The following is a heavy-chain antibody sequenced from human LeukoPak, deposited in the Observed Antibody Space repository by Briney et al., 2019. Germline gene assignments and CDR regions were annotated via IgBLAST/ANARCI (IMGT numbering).Heavy chain of an antibody. J-gene: IGHJ6*03. D-gene: IGHD2-2*02. Sequence: GGSLRLSCAASGFTFSSYAMSWVRQAPGKGLEWVSAISGSGGSTYYADSVKGRFTISRDNSKNTLYLQMNSLRAEDTAVYYCAKGDCSTSCYTNYYYYYMDVWGKGTTVTVSS. CDR3: AKGDCSTSCYTNYYYYYMDV. V-gene: IGHV3-23*01. CDR2: ISGSGGST. CDR1: GFTFSSYA.